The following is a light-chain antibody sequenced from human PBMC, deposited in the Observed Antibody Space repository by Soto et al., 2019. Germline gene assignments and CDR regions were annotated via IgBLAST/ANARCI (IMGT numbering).Light chain of an antibody. Sequence: QSALTQPASVSGSPGQSITISCTGTSSDVGDYNHVSWYQQHPGKAPKLMIYDVTNRPSGVPSRFSGSKSGNTASLTISGLQAEDEADYHCSSYAGRTAQVFGAGTKLTVL. CDR3: SSYAGRTAQV. CDR1: SSDVGDYNH. CDR2: DVT. J-gene: IGLJ1*01. V-gene: IGLV2-14*01.